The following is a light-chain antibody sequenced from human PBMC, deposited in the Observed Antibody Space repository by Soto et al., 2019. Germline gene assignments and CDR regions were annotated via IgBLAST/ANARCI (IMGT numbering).Light chain of an antibody. V-gene: IGKV1-12*01. CDR2: KAS. Sequence: DTLMPQSPSSVSASIGDRVILTCRASRDISTWLAWYQQKPGQAPKLLISKASNLQSGVPSRFSGSGSGREFTLIISSLQPVDFATYFCHEANIFPRTFGQGTTVEIK. CDR3: HEANIFPRT. J-gene: IGKJ1*01. CDR1: RDISTW.